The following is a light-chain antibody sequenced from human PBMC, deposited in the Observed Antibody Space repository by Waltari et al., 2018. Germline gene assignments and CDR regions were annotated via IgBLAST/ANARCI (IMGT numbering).Light chain of an antibody. CDR2: KDK. J-gene: IGLJ2*01. CDR1: ELPRQN. CDR3: QSLDRSGTVI. Sequence: SYELTQPPSVSVSPGQTARITCSGDELPRQNAYWYQQKSRQGPVLGIYKDKERPSGIPERFSGSSSGTTVSLTISGVLAEDEADYYCQSLDRSGTVIFGGGTTLTVL. V-gene: IGLV3-25*03.